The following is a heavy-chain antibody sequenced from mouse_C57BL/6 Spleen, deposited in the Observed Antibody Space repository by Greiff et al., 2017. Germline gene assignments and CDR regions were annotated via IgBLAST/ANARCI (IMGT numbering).Heavy chain of an antibody. Sequence: EVMLVESGGDLVKPGGSLKLSCAASGFTFSSYGMSWVRQTPDKRLEWVATISSGGSYTSYPDSVKGRFTISRDNAKNTLYLQMSSLKSEDTAMYYCARHDYYGSSSLYWYFDVWGTGTTVTVSS. J-gene: IGHJ1*03. D-gene: IGHD1-1*01. V-gene: IGHV5-6*01. CDR2: ISSGGSYT. CDR1: GFTFSSYG. CDR3: ARHDYYGSSSLYWYFDV.